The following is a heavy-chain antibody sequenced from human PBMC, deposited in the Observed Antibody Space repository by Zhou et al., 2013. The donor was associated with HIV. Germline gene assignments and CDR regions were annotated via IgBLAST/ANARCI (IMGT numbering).Heavy chain of an antibody. CDR3: ARAGSGSYFDY. Sequence: QVQLVQSGAEVKKPGASVKVSCKASGYTLTGFGLSWVRQAPGQGLEWLGWISGYNGNAHYAQKFQDRVSMTTDATTTTAHMELRSLRSDDTATYYCARAGSGSYFDYWGQGTLVSVSS. J-gene: IGHJ4*02. D-gene: IGHD3-10*01. V-gene: IGHV1-18*01. CDR2: ISGYNGNA. CDR1: GYTLTGFG.